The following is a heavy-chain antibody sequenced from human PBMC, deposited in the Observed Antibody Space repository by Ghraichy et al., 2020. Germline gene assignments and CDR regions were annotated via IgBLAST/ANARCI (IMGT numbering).Heavy chain of an antibody. CDR3: ARLRPYCTNGVCYAPRLYYYYGMDV. Sequence: SETLSLTCTVSGGSISSYYWSWIRQPPGKGLEWIGYIYTSGSTNYNPSLKSRVTISVDTSKNQFSLKLSSVTAADTAVYYCARLRPYCTNGVCYAPRLYYYYGMDVWGQGTTVTVSS. V-gene: IGHV4-4*09. D-gene: IGHD2-8*01. CDR1: GGSISSYY. J-gene: IGHJ6*02. CDR2: IYTSGST.